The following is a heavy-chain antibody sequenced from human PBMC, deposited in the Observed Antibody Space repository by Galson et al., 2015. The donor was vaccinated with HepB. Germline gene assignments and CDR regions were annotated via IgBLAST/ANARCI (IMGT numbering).Heavy chain of an antibody. CDR1: GFTFSDYY. CDR2: ISSSSSYT. Sequence: SLRLSCAASGFTFSDYYMSWIRQAPGKGLEWVSYISSSSSYTNYADSVKGRFTISRDNAKNSLYLQMNSLRAEDTAVYYCAKDMAAAGTEDAFDIWGQGTMVTVSS. D-gene: IGHD6-13*01. CDR3: AKDMAAAGTEDAFDI. V-gene: IGHV3-11*06. J-gene: IGHJ3*02.